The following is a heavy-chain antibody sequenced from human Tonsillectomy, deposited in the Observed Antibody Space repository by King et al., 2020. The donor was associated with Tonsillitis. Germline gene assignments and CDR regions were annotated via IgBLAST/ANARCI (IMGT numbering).Heavy chain of an antibody. CDR3: VRDAMRGGDFDY. Sequence: VQLVESGGGWVQPGGSLRLSCAASGFSFSTYWMIWVRQAPGKGLEWVANIKEDGSDKYYVDSVNGRFTISRDNAKNSLYLQMNSLRAEDTAVYYCVRDAMRGGDFDYWGQGTLVTVSS. D-gene: IGHD2-2*01. V-gene: IGHV3-7*01. CDR2: IKEDGSDK. CDR1: GFSFSTYW. J-gene: IGHJ4*02.